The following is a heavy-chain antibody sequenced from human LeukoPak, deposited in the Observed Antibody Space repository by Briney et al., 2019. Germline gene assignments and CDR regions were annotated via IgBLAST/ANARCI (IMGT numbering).Heavy chain of an antibody. V-gene: IGHV3-11*01. Sequence: TGGSLRLSCAASGFTFSDYYMSWIRQAPGKGLEWVSYISSSGSTIYYADSVKGRFTISRGNAKNSLYLQMNSLRAEDTAVYYCARGDWGSAIHFDYWGQGTLVTVSS. CDR1: GFTFSDYY. D-gene: IGHD2-21*01. CDR2: ISSSGSTI. J-gene: IGHJ4*02. CDR3: ARGDWGSAIHFDY.